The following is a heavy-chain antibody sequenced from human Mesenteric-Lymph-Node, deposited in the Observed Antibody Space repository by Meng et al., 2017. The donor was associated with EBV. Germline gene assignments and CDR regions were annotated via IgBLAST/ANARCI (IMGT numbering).Heavy chain of an antibody. D-gene: IGHD5-24*01. CDR3: ANDGSPFDY. Sequence: QVQLGRSGAEVKKPGASVKVSCKASGYYFTDYDVDWVRQAPGQGLEWMGRINPKSGDTNYAQRFQGRVTMTRDTSISTAYMELSGLRSDDTAFYYCANDGSPFDYWGQGTLVTVSS. J-gene: IGHJ4*02. V-gene: IGHV1-2*06. CDR1: GYYFTDYD. CDR2: INPKSGDT.